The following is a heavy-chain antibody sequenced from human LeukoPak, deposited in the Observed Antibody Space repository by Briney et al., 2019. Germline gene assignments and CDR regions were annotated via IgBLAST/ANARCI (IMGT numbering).Heavy chain of an antibody. CDR3: AAGTSGRPEYFQH. CDR1: GGTFSSYA. Sequence: SVKVSCKASGGTFSSYAISWVRQAPGQGLEWMGRIIPILGIANYAQKFQGRVTITADKSTSTGYMELSSLRSEDTAVYFCAAGTSGRPEYFQHWGQGTLVTVSS. J-gene: IGHJ1*01. CDR2: IIPILGIA. V-gene: IGHV1-69*04. D-gene: IGHD1-14*01.